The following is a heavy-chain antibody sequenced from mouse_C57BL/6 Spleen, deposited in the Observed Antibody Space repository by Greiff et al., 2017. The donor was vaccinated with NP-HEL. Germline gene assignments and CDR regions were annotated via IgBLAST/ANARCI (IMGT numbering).Heavy chain of an antibody. CDR2: IDPANGNT. V-gene: IGHV14-3*01. Sequence: VQLQQSGPELVKPGASVKISCKASGYAFSSSWMNWVKQRPEQGLEWIGRIDPANGNTKYAPKFQGKATITADTSSNTAYLQLSSLTSEDTAIYYCARYGYDRDYYAMDYWGQGTSVTVSS. J-gene: IGHJ4*01. CDR1: GYAFSSSW. D-gene: IGHD2-2*01. CDR3: ARYGYDRDYYAMDY.